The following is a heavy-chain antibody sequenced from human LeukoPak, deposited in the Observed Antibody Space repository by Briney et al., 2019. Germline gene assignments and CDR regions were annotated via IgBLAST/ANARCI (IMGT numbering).Heavy chain of an antibody. J-gene: IGHJ4*02. CDR1: GYTFTSYD. D-gene: IGHD3-10*01. CDR3: AREPPGSGGFDF. Sequence: ASVKVSCKASGYTFTSYDINWVRQATGQGLEWMGIINPSGGSPSYAQKLQGRVTMTRDTSTSTVYMELSSLTSEDTAVYYCAREPPGSGGFDFWGQGTLVTVSS. CDR2: INPSGGSP. V-gene: IGHV1-46*01.